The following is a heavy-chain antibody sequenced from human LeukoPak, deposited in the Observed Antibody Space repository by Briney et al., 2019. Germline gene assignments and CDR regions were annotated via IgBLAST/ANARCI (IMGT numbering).Heavy chain of an antibody. J-gene: IGHJ4*02. CDR1: GYTFTGYY. V-gene: IGHV1-18*04. Sequence: ASVKVSCKASGYTFTGYYIHWVRQAPGQGLEWMGWISAYNGNTNYAQKLQGRVTMTTDTSTSTAYMELRSLRSDDTAVYYCARVTPRRPSIAAPSGYFDYWGQGTLVTVSS. D-gene: IGHD6-6*01. CDR2: ISAYNGNT. CDR3: ARVTPRRPSIAAPSGYFDY.